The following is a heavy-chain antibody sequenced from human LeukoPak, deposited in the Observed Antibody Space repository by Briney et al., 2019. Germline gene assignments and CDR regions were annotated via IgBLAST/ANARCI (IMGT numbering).Heavy chain of an antibody. J-gene: IGHJ6*03. D-gene: IGHD3-10*01. CDR3: AKEGFGEFLNYYYYMDV. V-gene: IGHV3-23*01. CDR2: ISGSGGST. Sequence: GGSLRLSCAASGFTFSSYGMSWVRQAPGKGLEWVSAISGSGGSTYYADSVKGRFTISRDNSKNTLYLQMNSLRAEDTAVYYCAKEGFGEFLNYYYYMDVWGKGTTVTISS. CDR1: GFTFSSYG.